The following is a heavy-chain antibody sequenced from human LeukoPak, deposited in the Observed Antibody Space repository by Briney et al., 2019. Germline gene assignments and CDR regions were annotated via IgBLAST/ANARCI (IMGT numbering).Heavy chain of an antibody. V-gene: IGHV3-53*01. D-gene: IGHD3-16*02. Sequence: GGSLRLSCAASGFSVSSNYMSWVRQAAEKVLEWVSVIYSGGGTYYAESVKGRFTISRDNSKNTLYLQMNSLRAEDTAVYYCARDLPSYDYVWGSYRHDAFDIWGQGTMVTVSS. J-gene: IGHJ3*02. CDR1: GFSVSSNY. CDR3: ARDLPSYDYVWGSYRHDAFDI. CDR2: IYSGGGT.